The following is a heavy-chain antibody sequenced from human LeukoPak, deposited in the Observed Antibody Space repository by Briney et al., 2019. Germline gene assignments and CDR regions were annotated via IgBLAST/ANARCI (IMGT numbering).Heavy chain of an antibody. CDR3: ARDSRTAAVDQLDY. Sequence: PGGSLRLSCAASGFTVSTNYMTWVRQAPGKGLEWVSSISSSSTYISYADSMRGRFTISRDNAKNSLYLQMGSLRAEDTAVYYCARDSRTAAVDQLDYWGQGTLVTVSP. J-gene: IGHJ4*02. CDR2: ISSSSTYI. D-gene: IGHD6-13*01. V-gene: IGHV3-21*01. CDR1: GFTVSTNY.